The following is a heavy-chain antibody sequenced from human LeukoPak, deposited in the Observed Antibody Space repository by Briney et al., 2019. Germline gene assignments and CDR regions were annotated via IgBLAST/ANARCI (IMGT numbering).Heavy chain of an antibody. D-gene: IGHD4/OR15-4a*01. CDR1: GFTFSSYW. V-gene: IGHV3-7*01. CDR3: ARDGAGSEGWPFDY. Sequence: GGSLRLSCAASGFTFSSYWMSWVRQAPGKGLEWVANIKQDGSEKYYVDSVKGRFTISRDNAKNSLYLQMNSLRADDTAVYYCARDGAGSEGWPFDYWGQGTLVTVSS. J-gene: IGHJ4*02. CDR2: IKQDGSEK.